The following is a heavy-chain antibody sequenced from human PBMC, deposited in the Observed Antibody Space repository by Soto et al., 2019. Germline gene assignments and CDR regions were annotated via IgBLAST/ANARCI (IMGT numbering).Heavy chain of an antibody. CDR3: AKDRGGCSSTSCPPRLFDY. J-gene: IGHJ4*02. V-gene: IGHV3-23*01. Sequence: EVQLLESGGGLVQPGGSLRLSCAASGFTFSSYAMSWVRQAPGKGLEWVSGISGSGGSTYYADSVKGRFTISRDNSKNKLDLQMNSLRAEDTAVYYCAKDRGGCSSTSCPPRLFDYWGQGTLVTVSS. D-gene: IGHD2-2*01. CDR2: ISGSGGST. CDR1: GFTFSSYA.